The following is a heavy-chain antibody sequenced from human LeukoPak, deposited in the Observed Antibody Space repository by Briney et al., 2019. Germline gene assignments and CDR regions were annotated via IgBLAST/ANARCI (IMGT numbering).Heavy chain of an antibody. CDR2: INPNSGGT. D-gene: IGHD2-2*01. J-gene: IGHJ4*02. V-gene: IGHV1-2*02. CDR1: GYTFTGYY. CDR3: ARRKDIVVVPAASELDY. Sequence: ASVKVSCKASGYTFTGYYMHWVRQAPGQGLEWMGWINPNSGGTNYAQKFQGRVTMTRDTSISTAYMELSRLRSDDTAVYYCARRKDIVVVPAASELDYWGQGTLVTVSS.